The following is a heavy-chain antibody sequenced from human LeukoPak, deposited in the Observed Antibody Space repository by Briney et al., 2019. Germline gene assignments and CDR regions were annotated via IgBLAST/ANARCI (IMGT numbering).Heavy chain of an antibody. CDR3: ASFSYHYGSGDRNWFDP. CDR1: VGSISNGDYY. CDR2: VYYSGST. J-gene: IGHJ5*02. Sequence: SQTLSLNCTVSVGSISNGDYYWSWIRQPPGKGLEWIGYVYYSGSTYYNPSLKSRVTISVDTSKNQFSLKLSSVTAADTAVYYCASFSYHYGSGDRNWFDPWGQGTLVTVSS. D-gene: IGHD3-10*01. V-gene: IGHV4-30-4*01.